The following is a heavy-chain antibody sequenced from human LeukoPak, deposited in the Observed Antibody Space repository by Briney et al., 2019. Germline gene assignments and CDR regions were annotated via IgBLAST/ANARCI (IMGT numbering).Heavy chain of an antibody. D-gene: IGHD2-15*01. Sequence: PGGSLRLSCAASGFTFDDYGMSWVRQAPGKGLEWVSGISWNGGSTGYADSVKGRFTISRDSAKNSLYLQMNSLRAEDTALYYCARGYCSGGSCWYFDNWGQGTPVTVSS. V-gene: IGHV3-20*04. CDR2: ISWNGGST. J-gene: IGHJ4*02. CDR3: ARGYCSGGSCWYFDN. CDR1: GFTFDDYG.